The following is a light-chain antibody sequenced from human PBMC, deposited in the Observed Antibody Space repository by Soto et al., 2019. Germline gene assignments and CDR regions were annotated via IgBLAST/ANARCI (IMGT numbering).Light chain of an antibody. V-gene: IGLV1-51*01. CDR2: DDD. Sequence: QSVLTQPPSVSAAPGEKVTISCSGSTSNIGSHYVSCTSSSHEQPPKLLIYDDDRRPSGMPDRFSGSKSGTSATLGITGLQTGDEADYYCATWDSSLNVVLFGGGTKLTVL. CDR3: ATWDSSLNVVL. CDR1: TSNIGSHY. J-gene: IGLJ2*01.